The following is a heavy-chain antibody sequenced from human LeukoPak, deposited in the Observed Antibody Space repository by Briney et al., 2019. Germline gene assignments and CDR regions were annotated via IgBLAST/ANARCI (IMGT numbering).Heavy chain of an antibody. CDR3: ARGYSSPVPNFDY. J-gene: IGHJ4*02. CDR1: GYTFTGYY. CDR2: INPSSGGT. Sequence: ASVKVSCKASGYTFTGYYMHWVRQAPGQGLEWMGWINPSSGGTNYAQKFQGRVTMTRDTSITTAYMELPSLTSDDTAVYYCARGYSSPVPNFDYWGQGTLVTVSS. V-gene: IGHV1-2*02. D-gene: IGHD6-13*01.